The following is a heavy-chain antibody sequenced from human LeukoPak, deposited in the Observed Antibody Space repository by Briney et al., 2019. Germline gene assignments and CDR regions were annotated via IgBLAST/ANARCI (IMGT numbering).Heavy chain of an antibody. CDR2: ISSASSYI. D-gene: IGHD3-3*01. Sequence: PAASLRLSSAVSGFTFSTYTMNWVRQAPGKGLECVSSISSASSYIYYADSVKGRFTIYRDNSKNTLYLQMKSLRAEDTAVYYCAKDAASTIFGLDYWGQGTLVTVSS. CDR3: AKDAASTIFGLDY. V-gene: IGHV3-21*01. J-gene: IGHJ4*02. CDR1: GFTFSTYT.